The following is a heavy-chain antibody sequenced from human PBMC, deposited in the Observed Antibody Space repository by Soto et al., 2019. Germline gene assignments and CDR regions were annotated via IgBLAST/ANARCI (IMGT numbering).Heavy chain of an antibody. J-gene: IGHJ4*02. V-gene: IGHV3-30*18. CDR2: ISHDGTKK. CDR1: GFTFFSFG. D-gene: IGHD6-13*01. CDR3: AKDREPYSRSWPYY. Sequence: RGGSLRLSCAASGFTFFSFGMHWVRQAPGKGLEWVTLISHDGTKKYYADSVKGRFTISRDNSKNTLYLQMNSLRVEDTAVYYCAKDREPYSRSWPYYWGQGTLVTVSS.